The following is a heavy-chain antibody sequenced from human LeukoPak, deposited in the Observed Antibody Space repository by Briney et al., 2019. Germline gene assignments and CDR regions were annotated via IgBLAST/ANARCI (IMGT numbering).Heavy chain of an antibody. CDR2: IYYSGST. V-gene: IGHV4-39*01. CDR3: ASTDCSGGSCYSRVRYYYYYGMDV. J-gene: IGHJ6*02. D-gene: IGHD2-15*01. CDR1: GGSISSSSYY. Sequence: SETLSLTCTVSGGSISSSSYYWGWIRQPPGKGLEWIGSIYYSGSTYYNPSLKSRVTISVDTSKNRFSLKLSSVTAADTAVYYCASTDCSGGSCYSRVRYYYYYGMDVWGQGTTVTVSS.